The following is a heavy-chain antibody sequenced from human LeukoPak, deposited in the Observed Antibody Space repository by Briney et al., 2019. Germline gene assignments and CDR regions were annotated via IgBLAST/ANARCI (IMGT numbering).Heavy chain of an antibody. J-gene: IGHJ4*02. D-gene: IGHD5-24*01. CDR2: INHSGST. V-gene: IGHV4-34*01. CDR3: ARRGGYKKNDY. Sequence: SETLSLTCTVSGGSISSYYWSWIRQPPGKGLEWIGEINHSGSTNYNPSLKSRVTISVDTSKNQFSLKLSSVTAADTAVYYCARRGGYKKNDYWGQGTLVTVSS. CDR1: GGSISSYY.